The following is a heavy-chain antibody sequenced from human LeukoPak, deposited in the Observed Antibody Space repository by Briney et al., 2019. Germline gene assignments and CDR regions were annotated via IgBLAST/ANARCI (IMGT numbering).Heavy chain of an antibody. CDR1: GGSISTYY. J-gene: IGHJ6*02. CDR3: ARLDYNSYSMGV. CDR2: IYYSGST. D-gene: IGHD1-1*01. V-gene: IGHV4-59*01. Sequence: PSETLSLTCTVSGGSISTYYWTWIRQPPGRGLEWIGYIYYSGSTNYNPSLKSRVTISVDTSKNQFSLKLTSLTAADTAVYYCARLDYNSYSMGVWGQGTTVTVSS.